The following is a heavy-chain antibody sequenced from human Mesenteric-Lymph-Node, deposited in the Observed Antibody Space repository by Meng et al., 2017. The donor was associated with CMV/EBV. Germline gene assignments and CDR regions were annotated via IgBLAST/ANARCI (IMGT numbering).Heavy chain of an antibody. V-gene: IGHV4-31*02. J-gene: IGHJ6*02. CDR3: ARTNSMDV. CDR1: Y. CDR2: IYYGGST. Sequence: YWIGWVRQMPGKGLEWIGYIYYGGSTYYNPSLKSRVSISVDTSKNQFSLKLSSVTAADTAVYYCARTNSMDVWGQGTTVTVSS.